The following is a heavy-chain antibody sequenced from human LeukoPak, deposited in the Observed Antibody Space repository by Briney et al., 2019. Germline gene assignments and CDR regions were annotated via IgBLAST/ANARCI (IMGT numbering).Heavy chain of an antibody. V-gene: IGHV3-74*01. D-gene: IGHD3-22*01. Sequence: GGSLRLSCAASGFTFNTHWMHWVRQAPGKGLVWVSRINTDGSTTNYADSVKGRFTISRDNANNTLSLQMNSLRPEDTGVYYCARAPSEIGGYYPEYFRHWGQGTLVTVSS. CDR2: INTDGSTT. J-gene: IGHJ1*01. CDR1: GFTFNTHW. CDR3: ARAPSEIGGYYPEYFRH.